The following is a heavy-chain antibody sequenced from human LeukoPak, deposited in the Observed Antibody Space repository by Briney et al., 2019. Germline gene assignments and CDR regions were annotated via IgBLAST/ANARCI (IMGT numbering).Heavy chain of an antibody. CDR3: ARVFTPPRDYMDV. Sequence: ASVKVSCKASGGTFSSYAISWVRQAPGQGLEWMGWISAYNGNTNYAQKLQGRVTMTTDTSTSTAYMELRSLRSDDTAVYYCARVFTPPRDYMDVWGKGTTVTVSS. V-gene: IGHV1-18*01. J-gene: IGHJ6*03. CDR1: GGTFSSYA. D-gene: IGHD3-3*01. CDR2: ISAYNGNT.